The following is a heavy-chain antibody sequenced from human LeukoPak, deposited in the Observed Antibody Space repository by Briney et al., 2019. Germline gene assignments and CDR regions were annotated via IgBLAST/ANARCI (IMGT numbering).Heavy chain of an antibody. Sequence: SLRLSCAASGFTFSSYAMHWVRQAPGKGLEWVAVISYDGSNKYYADSVKGRFTISRDNSKNTLYLQMNSLRAEDTAVYYCARVPLHYDSSPPGWFDPWGQGTLVTVSS. CDR1: GFTFSSYA. D-gene: IGHD3-22*01. CDR3: ARVPLHYDSSPPGWFDP. J-gene: IGHJ5*02. V-gene: IGHV3-30*04. CDR2: ISYDGSNK.